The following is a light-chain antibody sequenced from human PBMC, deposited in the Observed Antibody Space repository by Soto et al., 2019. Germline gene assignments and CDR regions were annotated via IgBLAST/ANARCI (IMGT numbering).Light chain of an antibody. V-gene: IGLV2-23*02. CDR1: SSDVGRYNL. CDR2: EVS. Sequence: ALTQPASVSGSPGQSITISCTGTSSDVGRYNLVSWYQQHPGKAPKLMIYEVSKRHSGVSNRFSGSKSGNTASLTISGLQAEDEADYYCCSYAGSSPSYVVFGGGTKLTVL. CDR3: CSYAGSSPSYVV. J-gene: IGLJ2*01.